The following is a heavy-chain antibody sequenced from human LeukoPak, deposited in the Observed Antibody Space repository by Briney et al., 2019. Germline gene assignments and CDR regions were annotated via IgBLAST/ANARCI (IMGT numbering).Heavy chain of an antibody. CDR2: IYYSGST. Sequence: SETLSLTCTVSGGSISSYYWSWIRQPPGKGLEWIGYIYYSGSTNYNPSLKSRVTISVDTSKNQFSLKLSSVTAADTAVYYCARVDYGSGSYNADYYYMDVWGKGTTVTISS. J-gene: IGHJ6*03. V-gene: IGHV4-59*01. D-gene: IGHD3-10*01. CDR3: ARVDYGSGSYNADYYYMDV. CDR1: GGSISSYY.